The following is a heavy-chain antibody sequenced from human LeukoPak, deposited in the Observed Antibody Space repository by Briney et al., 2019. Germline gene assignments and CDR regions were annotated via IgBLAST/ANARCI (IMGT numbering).Heavy chain of an antibody. Sequence: ASVKVSCKASGYTFTSYYMHWVRQAPGQGLEWMGIINPSGGSTSYAQKFQGRVTTTRDMSTSTVYMELSSLRSEDTAVYYCARSSGYDPTYDAFDIWGQGTMVTVSS. V-gene: IGHV1-46*01. J-gene: IGHJ3*02. CDR1: GYTFTSYY. CDR2: INPSGGST. D-gene: IGHD5-12*01. CDR3: ARSSGYDPTYDAFDI.